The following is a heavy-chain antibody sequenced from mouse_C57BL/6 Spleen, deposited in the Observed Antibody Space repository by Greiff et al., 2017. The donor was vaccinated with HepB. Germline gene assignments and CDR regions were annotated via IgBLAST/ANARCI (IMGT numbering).Heavy chain of an antibody. CDR3: ARGGDGYYPRFAY. Sequence: QVQLQQPGAELVKPGASVKMSCKASGYTFTSYWITWVKQRPGQGLEWIGDIYPGSGSTNYNEKFKSKATLTVDTSSSTAYMQLSSLTSEDSAVYYCARGGDGYYPRFAYWGQGTLVTVSA. D-gene: IGHD2-3*01. V-gene: IGHV1-55*01. CDR2: IYPGSGST. J-gene: IGHJ3*01. CDR1: GYTFTSYW.